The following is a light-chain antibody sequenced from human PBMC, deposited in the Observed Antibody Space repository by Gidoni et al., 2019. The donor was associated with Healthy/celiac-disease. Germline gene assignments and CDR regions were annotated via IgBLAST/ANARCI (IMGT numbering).Light chain of an antibody. CDR3: MQALQTPRT. V-gene: IGKV2-28*01. Sequence: DLVITQSSLSLPVTPGEPASTSCRSSQSLLHSNGYNYLDWYLQKPGQSPQLLIYLGSNRASGVPDRFSGSGSGTDFTLKISRVEAEDVGVYYCMQALQTPRTFGQXTKVEIK. CDR1: QSLLHSNGYNY. CDR2: LGS. J-gene: IGKJ1*01.